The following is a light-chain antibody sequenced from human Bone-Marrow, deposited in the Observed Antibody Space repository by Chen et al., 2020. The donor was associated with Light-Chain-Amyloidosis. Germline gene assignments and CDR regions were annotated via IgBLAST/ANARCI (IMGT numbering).Light chain of an antibody. CDR3: SSYTITNTLV. CDR2: EVT. V-gene: IGLV2-14*01. Sequence: QSALTQPASGSRSPGQSVPISCTGASSDVGGDNHVSLYQQHPDKAPKLMIYEVTNRPSWVPDRFSGSKSDNTASLTISGLQTEDEADYFCSSYTITNTLVFGSGTRVTVL. CDR1: SSDVGGDNH. J-gene: IGLJ1*01.